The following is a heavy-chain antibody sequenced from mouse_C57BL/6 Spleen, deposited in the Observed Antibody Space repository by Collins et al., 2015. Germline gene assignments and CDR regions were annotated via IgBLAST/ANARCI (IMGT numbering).Heavy chain of an antibody. CDR2: INPSNGGT. Sequence: QGQLQQPGTELVKPGASVRLSCKASGYTFTNYWIHWVKQRPGQGFEWIGNINPSNGGTNYNVKFKNKATLTVDTSSSTAYMQLSSLTSEDSAVYYCARGGYSGNYGAMDYWGQGTSVTVSS. CDR1: GYTFTNYW. D-gene: IGHD2-1*01. J-gene: IGHJ4*01. V-gene: IGHV1-53*01. CDR3: ARGGYSGNYGAMDY.